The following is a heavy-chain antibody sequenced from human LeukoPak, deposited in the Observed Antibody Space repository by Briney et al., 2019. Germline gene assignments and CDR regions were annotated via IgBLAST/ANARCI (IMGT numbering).Heavy chain of an antibody. Sequence: SETLSLTCTVSGASISSYYWSWIRQPPGKGLEWLGYIYYSGSTNYKSSLKSRVTISVDTSKNQFSLKLSSVTAADTAVYYCARREAATGKKYFQYWGQGTLVTVSS. CDR2: IYYSGST. CDR3: ARREAATGKKYFQY. V-gene: IGHV4-59*01. D-gene: IGHD6-13*01. J-gene: IGHJ1*01. CDR1: GASISSYY.